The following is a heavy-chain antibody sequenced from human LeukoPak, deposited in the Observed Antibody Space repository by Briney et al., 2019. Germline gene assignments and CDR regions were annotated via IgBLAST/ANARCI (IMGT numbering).Heavy chain of an antibody. J-gene: IGHJ6*03. V-gene: IGHV4-59*01. CDR3: ARVYSSSLIGYYYYYMDV. D-gene: IGHD6-13*01. Sequence: PSETLSLTCTVSGGSLSGYYWSWIRQPPGKGLEWIGYIYYSGTTNYNPSLKNRVTISVDTSRNQFSLKLTSVTTADTAKYYCARVYSSSLIGYYYYYMDVWGKGTTVTVSS. CDR2: IYYSGTT. CDR1: GGSLSGYY.